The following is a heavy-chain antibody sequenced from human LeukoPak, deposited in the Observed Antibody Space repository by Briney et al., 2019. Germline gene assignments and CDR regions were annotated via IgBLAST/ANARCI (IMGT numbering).Heavy chain of an antibody. V-gene: IGHV4-61*02. Sequence: SETLSLTCTVSGGSISSGSYYWSWIRQPAGKGLEWIGRIYTSGSTNYNPSLKSRVTISVDTSKNQFSLKLSSVTAADTAVYYCARDSVGASFDYWGPGTLVTVSS. J-gene: IGHJ4*02. D-gene: IGHD1-26*01. CDR1: GGSISSGSYY. CDR3: ARDSVGASFDY. CDR2: IYTSGST.